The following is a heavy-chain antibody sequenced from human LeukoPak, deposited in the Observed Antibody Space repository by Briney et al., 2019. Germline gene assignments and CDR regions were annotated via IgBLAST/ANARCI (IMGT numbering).Heavy chain of an antibody. Sequence: SQTLSLTCAVSGGSISRGGYSWGWIRQAPGKGLEWIGYIYHSGSTYYNPSLKSRVTMSVDKSKNQFSLKLSSVTAADTAVYYCASSRMHFDYWGQGTLVTVSS. J-gene: IGHJ4*02. CDR2: IYHSGST. CDR1: GGSISRGGYS. CDR3: ASSRMHFDY. V-gene: IGHV4-30-2*01.